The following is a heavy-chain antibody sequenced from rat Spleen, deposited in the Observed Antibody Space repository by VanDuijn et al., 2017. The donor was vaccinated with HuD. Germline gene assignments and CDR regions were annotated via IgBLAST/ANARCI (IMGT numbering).Heavy chain of an antibody. CDR2: ISYGDSSGHSST. J-gene: IGHJ3*01. Sequence: EVQLVESGGGLVQPGRSLKLSCAASGFTFSDYGMAWVRQAPTKGLEWVTNISYGDSSGHSSTYYRESVKVRFTISRDNSKSTLSLQMDSLRSDDTATYYCARRHYGYTDYFDYWGQGTLVTVSS. V-gene: IGHV5-29*01. CDR3: ARRHYGYTDYFDY. D-gene: IGHD1-9*01. CDR1: GFTFSDYG.